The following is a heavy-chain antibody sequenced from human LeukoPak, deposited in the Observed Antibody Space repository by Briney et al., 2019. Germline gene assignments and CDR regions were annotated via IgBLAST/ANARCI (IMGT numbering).Heavy chain of an antibody. CDR2: ISSSSSYI. CDR1: GFTFSSYS. V-gene: IGHV3-21*01. Sequence: GGSLRLSCAASGFTFSSYSVNWVRQAPGKGLEWVSSISSSSSYIYYADSVKGRFTISRDNAKNSLYLQMNSLRAEDTAVYYCARGLLAYCGGDCLIFDYWGQGTLVTVSS. D-gene: IGHD2-21*01. CDR3: ARGLLAYCGGDCLIFDY. J-gene: IGHJ4*02.